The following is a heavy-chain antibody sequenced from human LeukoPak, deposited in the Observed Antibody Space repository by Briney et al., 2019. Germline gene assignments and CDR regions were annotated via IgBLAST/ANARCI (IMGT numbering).Heavy chain of an antibody. D-gene: IGHD2-8*01. J-gene: IGHJ4*02. CDR2: ISDSGDRT. V-gene: IGHV3-23*01. CDR1: GFTFSSCT. CDR3: AKDRSCTNNICHGDFDY. Sequence: GGSLRLSCAASGFTFSSCTMNWIRQAPGKGLEWVSGISDSGDRTHYADSVKGRFTVSRDNSKNTLYLQMNSLRAEDTAVYYCAKDRSCTNNICHGDFDYWGQGTLVTVSS.